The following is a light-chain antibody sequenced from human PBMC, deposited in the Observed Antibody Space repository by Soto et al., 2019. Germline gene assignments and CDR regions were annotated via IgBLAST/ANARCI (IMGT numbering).Light chain of an antibody. CDR2: DAS. Sequence: IQVTQSPSSLSATXXDRVTITCRASQTIGKYLNWYQQQPGKVPKXXIYDASYLQSGVPSRCSGSESGTDFTLNISDLRPEDFATYYCQQSFSIPFTCGPGTKVDI. V-gene: IGKV1-39*01. CDR1: QTIGKY. CDR3: QQSFSIPFT. J-gene: IGKJ3*01.